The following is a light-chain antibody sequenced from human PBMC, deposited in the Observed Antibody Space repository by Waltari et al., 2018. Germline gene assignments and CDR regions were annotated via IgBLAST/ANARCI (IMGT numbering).Light chain of an antibody. J-gene: IGKJ5*01. CDR1: QSVLYSSNNENY. V-gene: IGKV4-1*01. Sequence: DIVMTQSPDSLAVSLGERATINCKSSQSVLYSSNNENYLAWYQQKPGQPPKLLIYWASTRESGVPDRFSGSGSGADFTLTISSLQAEDVAVYYCQQYYTIPFTFAQGTRLEIK. CDR2: WAS. CDR3: QQYYTIPFT.